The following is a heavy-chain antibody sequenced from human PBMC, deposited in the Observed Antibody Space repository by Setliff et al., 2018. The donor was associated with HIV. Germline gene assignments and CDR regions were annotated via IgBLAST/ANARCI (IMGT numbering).Heavy chain of an antibody. D-gene: IGHD3-10*01. CDR2: IRSKAYGGTT. J-gene: IGHJ3*02. CDR3: TTYYGSGRRGAFDI. CDR1: GFTFGDYA. V-gene: IGHV3-49*04. Sequence: LRLSCTASGFTFGDYAMSWVRQAPGKGLEWVGFIRSKAYGGTTEYAASVKGRFTISRDDSKSIAYLQMNSLKTEDTAVYYCTTYYGSGRRGAFDIWGQGTMVTVSS.